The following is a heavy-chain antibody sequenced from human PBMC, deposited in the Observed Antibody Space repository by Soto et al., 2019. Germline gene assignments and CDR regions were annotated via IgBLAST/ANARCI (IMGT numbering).Heavy chain of an antibody. D-gene: IGHD4-17*01. Sequence: SVKVSCKASGGTFSSYAISWVRQAPGQGLEWMGGIIPIFGTANYAQKFQGRVTITADESTSTAYMELSSLRSEDTAVYYCARGAYDYGGNVDYWVQGTLVTVSS. CDR1: GGTFSSYA. CDR3: ARGAYDYGGNVDY. V-gene: IGHV1-69*13. CDR2: IIPIFGTA. J-gene: IGHJ4*02.